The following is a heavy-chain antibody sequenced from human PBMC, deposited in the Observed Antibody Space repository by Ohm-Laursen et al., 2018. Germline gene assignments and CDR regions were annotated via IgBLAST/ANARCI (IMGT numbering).Heavy chain of an antibody. Sequence: ASVKVSCKASGYIFTGYYMHWVRQAPGQGLEWMGWINPNSGGTNYAQKFQGRVTMTRDTSISTAYMELSRLRSDDTAVYYCARVKGARPRGGWFDPWGQGTLVTVSS. CDR2: INPNSGGT. J-gene: IGHJ5*02. CDR3: ARVKGARPRGGWFDP. V-gene: IGHV1-2*02. D-gene: IGHD3-10*01. CDR1: GYIFTGYY.